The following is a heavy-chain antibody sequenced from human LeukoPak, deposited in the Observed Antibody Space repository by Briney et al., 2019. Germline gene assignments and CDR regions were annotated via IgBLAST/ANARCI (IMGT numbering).Heavy chain of an antibody. J-gene: IGHJ4*02. Sequence: SETLSLTCTVSGGSISPYYWGWIRQPPGKGLEWIGSISYSGTTYYNPSLKSRVTISVDTSKNQFSLKLNSVTAADTAVYYCARDPDFWSGYYNFDYWGQGTLITVSS. V-gene: IGHV4-39*07. CDR3: ARDPDFWSGYYNFDY. CDR1: GGSISPYY. CDR2: ISYSGTT. D-gene: IGHD3-3*01.